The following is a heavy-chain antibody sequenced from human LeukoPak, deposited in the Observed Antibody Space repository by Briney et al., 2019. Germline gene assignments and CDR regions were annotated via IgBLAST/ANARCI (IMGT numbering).Heavy chain of an antibody. V-gene: IGHV3-7*01. CDR3: TRWTDWYFDL. D-gene: IGHD3/OR15-3a*01. J-gene: IGHJ2*01. CDR1: GFTFSNYR. Sequence: GGSLRLSCAASGFTFSNYRMTWVRQAPGKGLEWVANTNQDGSEKYYVDSVKGRFTISRDNAKNTLYLQMNSLRAADTAVYYCTRWTDWYFDLWGRGTLVTVSS. CDR2: TNQDGSEK.